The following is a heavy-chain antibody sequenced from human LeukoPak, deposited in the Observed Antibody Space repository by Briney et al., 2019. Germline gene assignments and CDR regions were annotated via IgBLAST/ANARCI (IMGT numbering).Heavy chain of an antibody. CDR3: ARVFLVRGVMALGY. CDR2: MNPNSGNT. Sequence: ASVKVSCKASGYTFTSYDINWVRQATGQGLEWMGWMNPNSGNTGYAQKFQGRVTMTRNTSISTAYMELSRLRSEDTAVYYCARVFLVRGVMALGYWGQGTLVTVSS. D-gene: IGHD3-10*01. J-gene: IGHJ4*02. V-gene: IGHV1-8*01. CDR1: GYTFTSYD.